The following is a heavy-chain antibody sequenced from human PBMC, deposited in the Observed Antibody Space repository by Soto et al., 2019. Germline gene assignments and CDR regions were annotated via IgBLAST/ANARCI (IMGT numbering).Heavy chain of an antibody. J-gene: IGHJ3*02. D-gene: IGHD3-22*01. CDR3: AHRPGDSPYYYDSSGYFDAFDI. CDR1: GGTFSSYA. V-gene: IGHV1-69*01. CDR2: IIPIFGTA. Sequence: KVSCKASGGTFSSYAISWVRQAPGQGLEWMGGIIPIFGTANYAQKFQGRVTITADESTSTAYMELSSLRSEDTATYYCAHRPGDSPYYYDSSGYFDAFDIWGQGTMVTVSS.